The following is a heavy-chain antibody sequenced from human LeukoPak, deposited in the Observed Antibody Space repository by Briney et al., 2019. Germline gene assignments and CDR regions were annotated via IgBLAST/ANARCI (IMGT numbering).Heavy chain of an antibody. CDR2: MNPNSGNT. J-gene: IGHJ6*03. Sequence: ASVKVSCKASGYTFISYDINWVRQATGQGLEWMGWMNPNSGNTGYAQKFQGRVTMTRNTSISTAYMELSSLRSEDTAVYYCARCGYGNYYYYYMDVWGKGTTVTVSS. CDR3: ARCGYGNYYYYYMDV. CDR1: GYTFISYD. D-gene: IGHD3-22*01. V-gene: IGHV1-8*01.